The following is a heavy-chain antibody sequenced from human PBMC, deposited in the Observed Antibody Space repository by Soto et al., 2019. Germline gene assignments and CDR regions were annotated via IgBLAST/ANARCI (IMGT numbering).Heavy chain of an antibody. V-gene: IGHV3-30*18. CDR3: AKDHSSSSGHY. J-gene: IGHJ4*02. D-gene: IGHD6-6*01. CDR1: GFTFSSYG. Sequence: QVQLVESGGGVVQPGRSLRLSCAASGFTFSSYGMHWVRQAPGKGLEWVAVISYDGSNKYYADSVKGRFTISRDNSKNPLYLHMNSMRAEDTAVYYCAKDHSSSSGHYWGQGTLVTVSS. CDR2: ISYDGSNK.